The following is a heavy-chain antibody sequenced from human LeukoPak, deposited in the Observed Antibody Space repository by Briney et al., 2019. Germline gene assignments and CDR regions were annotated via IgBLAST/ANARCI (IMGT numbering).Heavy chain of an antibody. CDR2: INPSDGAT. CDR1: GYTFTSYD. CDR3: ARAQSGGLSGHLGGLFASYYTYYYIDV. Sequence: GASVKVSCKASGYTFTSYDINWVRQAPGQGLEWMGMINPSDGATTYAQRFQGRVTMTRDMSTTTVHMDQRSLRSEDTAVYFCARAQSGGLSGHLGGLFASYYTYYYIDVWGRGTAVTVSS. V-gene: IGHV1-46*01. J-gene: IGHJ6*03. D-gene: IGHD3-3*01.